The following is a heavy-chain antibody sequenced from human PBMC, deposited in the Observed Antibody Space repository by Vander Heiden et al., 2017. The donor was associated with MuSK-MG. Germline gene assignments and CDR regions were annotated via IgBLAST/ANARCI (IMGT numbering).Heavy chain of an antibody. D-gene: IGHD6-19*01. CDR2: IKRDGSEK. CDR1: GFTFSDYW. CDR3: AKDRYSSGWYWVY. J-gene: IGHJ4*02. Sequence: EVQLVESGGGLVQPGGSLRLSCAASGFTFSDYWMSWVRQAPGKGLEWVANIKRDGSEKYYVDSVKGRFTISRDNAKNSVYLQMNSLRAEDTAVYYCAKDRYSSGWYWVYWGQGTLVTVSS. V-gene: IGHV3-7*01.